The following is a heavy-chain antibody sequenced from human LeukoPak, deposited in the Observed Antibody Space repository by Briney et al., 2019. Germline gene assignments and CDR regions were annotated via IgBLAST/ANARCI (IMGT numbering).Heavy chain of an antibody. D-gene: IGHD2-2*01. Sequence: TSETLSLTCTVSGGSISSSSYYWGWIRQPPGKGLDWIVSIYYSGSTYYNPSLKSRLTMSVDTSKNQFSLKLSSVTAADTAVYYCARRDRYCSSTSCYGHRFDPWGQGTLVTVSS. CDR2: IYYSGST. CDR1: GGSISSSSYY. V-gene: IGHV4-39*01. J-gene: IGHJ5*02. CDR3: ARRDRYCSSTSCYGHRFDP.